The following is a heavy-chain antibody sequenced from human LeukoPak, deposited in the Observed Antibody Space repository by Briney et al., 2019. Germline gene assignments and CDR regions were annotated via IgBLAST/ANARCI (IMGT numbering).Heavy chain of an antibody. CDR3: AKAPELYYDILTGYFDY. CDR2: ISGSGGST. Sequence: SGGSLRLSCAASGFTFSSYGMHWVRQAPGKGLEWVSAISGSGGSTYYADSVKGRFTISRDNSKNTLYLQMNSLRAEDTAVYYCAKAPELYYDILTGYFDYWGQGTLVTVSS. J-gene: IGHJ4*02. V-gene: IGHV3-23*01. CDR1: GFTFSSYG. D-gene: IGHD3-9*01.